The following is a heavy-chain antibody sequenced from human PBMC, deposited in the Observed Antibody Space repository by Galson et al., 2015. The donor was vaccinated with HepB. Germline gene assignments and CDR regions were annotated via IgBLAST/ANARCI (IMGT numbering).Heavy chain of an antibody. V-gene: IGHV3-23*01. Sequence: LEWVSSISKSATVTYYVDSVKGRFTISRDDSKSTLYLQMNGLRAEDTAIYYCATGFKLAGAAWGQGTLVTVSS. J-gene: IGHJ5*02. D-gene: IGHD6-19*01. CDR3: ATGFKLAGAA. CDR2: ISKSATVT.